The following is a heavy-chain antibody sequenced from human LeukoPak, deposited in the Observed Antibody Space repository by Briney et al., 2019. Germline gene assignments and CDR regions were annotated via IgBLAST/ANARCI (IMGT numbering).Heavy chain of an antibody. J-gene: IGHJ3*02. CDR3: ARGTYPKAFDI. V-gene: IGHV4-61*02. CDR2: IYTSGST. D-gene: IGHD1-14*01. CDR1: GNSISSGDNY. Sequence: SETLSLTCTVSGNSISSGDNYWSWIRQPAGKGLEWIGRIYTSGSTNYNPSLKSRVTISGDTSKNQFSLRLSSVTAADTAVYYCARGTYPKAFDIWGQGTMVTVSS.